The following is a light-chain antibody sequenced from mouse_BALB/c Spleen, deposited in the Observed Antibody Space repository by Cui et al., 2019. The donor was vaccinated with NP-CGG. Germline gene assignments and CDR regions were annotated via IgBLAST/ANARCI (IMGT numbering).Light chain of an antibody. Sequence: QAVVTQDSAPPTSPGETVTLTCRSSTGAVTTSNFANWVPEKPDHLFTGLIGGTNNRVPGVPARFSGSLIGDKAALTITGAQTEDEAIYFCALWYSNHWVFGGGTKLTVL. CDR3: ALWYSNHWV. CDR2: GTN. V-gene: IGLV1*01. CDR1: TGAVTTSNF. J-gene: IGLJ1*01.